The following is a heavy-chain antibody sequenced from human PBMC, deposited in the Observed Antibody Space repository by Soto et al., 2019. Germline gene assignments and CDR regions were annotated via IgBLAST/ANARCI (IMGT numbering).Heavy chain of an antibody. CDR2: ITSGSTI. Sequence: GGPLRLSCATSGFTFSTYEMTWVRQAPGKGLEWVSYITSGSTIYYADSVKGRFTISRDNAKNSLFLQMNSLRAEDTAVYFCARVMYATWSSFDYWGQGTLVTVSS. J-gene: IGHJ4*02. CDR1: GFTFSTYE. CDR3: ARVMYATWSSFDY. D-gene: IGHD1-26*01. V-gene: IGHV3-48*03.